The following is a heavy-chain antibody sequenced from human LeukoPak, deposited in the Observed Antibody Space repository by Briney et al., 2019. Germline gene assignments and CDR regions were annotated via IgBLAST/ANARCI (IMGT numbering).Heavy chain of an antibody. CDR3: AKGDSSGAFDY. V-gene: IGHV3-30*04. Sequence: GKSLRLSCAASGFTFRSYAIHWVRQAPGKGLEWVAVFLYDGSNQYYADSVKGRFTISRDQSKNTLSLQMNSLRTEDTAVYYCAKGDSSGAFDYWGQGTLVTVSS. CDR1: GFTFRSYA. D-gene: IGHD6-19*01. CDR2: FLYDGSNQ. J-gene: IGHJ4*02.